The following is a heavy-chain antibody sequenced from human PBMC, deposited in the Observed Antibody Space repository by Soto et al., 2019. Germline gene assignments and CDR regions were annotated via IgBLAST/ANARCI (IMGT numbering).Heavy chain of an antibody. D-gene: IGHD5-12*01. CDR3: ASQSGYYDPYVFDY. CDR2: INPILGIA. Sequence: QVQLVQSGAEVKKPGSSVKFSCKASGGTFSSYTISWVRQAPGQGLEWMGRINPILGIANYAQKFQGRVTITADKSATTAYMEPSSVRHEDSAVDYCASQSGYYDPYVFDYWGQGTLVTVSS. V-gene: IGHV1-69*02. CDR1: GGTFSSYT. J-gene: IGHJ4*01.